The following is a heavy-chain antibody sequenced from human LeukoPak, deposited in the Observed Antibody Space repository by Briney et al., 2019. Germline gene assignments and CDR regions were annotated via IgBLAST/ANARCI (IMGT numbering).Heavy chain of an antibody. D-gene: IGHD3-3*01. CDR1: GFTFSSYS. CDR3: ALDQGEFWSGYYGERFDP. CDR2: ISSSSSTI. V-gene: IGHV3-48*01. J-gene: IGHJ5*02. Sequence: PGGSLRLSCAASGFTFSSYSMNWVRQAPGKGLEWVSYISSSSSTIYYADSVKGRFTISRDNAKNSLYLQMNSLRAEDTAVYYCALDQGEFWSGYYGERFDPWGQGTLVTVSS.